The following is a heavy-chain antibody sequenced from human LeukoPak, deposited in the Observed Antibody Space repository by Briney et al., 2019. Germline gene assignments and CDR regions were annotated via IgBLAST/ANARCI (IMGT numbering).Heavy chain of an antibody. CDR3: ARDVGPRRDGYNPTDY. D-gene: IGHD5-24*01. J-gene: IGHJ4*02. V-gene: IGHV3-21*01. Sequence: GGSLRLSCAGSGFTFSKYSMNWVRQAPGKGLEWVSSIGGPSSYIYYADSVKGRFTISRDNAENSLYLQMNSLRVEGTAVYYCARDVGPRRDGYNPTDYWGQGTLVTVSS. CDR2: IGGPSSYI. CDR1: GFTFSKYS.